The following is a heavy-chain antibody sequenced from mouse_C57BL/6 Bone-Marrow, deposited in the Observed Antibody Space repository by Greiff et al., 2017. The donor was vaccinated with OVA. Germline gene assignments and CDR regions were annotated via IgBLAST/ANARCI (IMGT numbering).Heavy chain of an antibody. CDR2: IDPGSGNT. V-gene: IGHV1-76*01. J-gene: IGHJ3*01. CDR3: ASYWGCGGGCFAY. CDR1: GFTFTDYY. D-gene: IGHD4-1*01. Sequence: VQLLQSGAGLVRPGASVKLSCKASGFTFTDYYINWVQQTPGQGLEWIARIDPGSGNTYYNETLKGKATLTAEKASSTAYMQLSSLTSEDSAVYFCASYWGCGGGCFAYWDQGTVVTVSA.